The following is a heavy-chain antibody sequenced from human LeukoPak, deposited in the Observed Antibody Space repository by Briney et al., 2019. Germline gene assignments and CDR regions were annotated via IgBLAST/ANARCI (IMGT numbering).Heavy chain of an antibody. CDR1: GYSISSGYY. J-gene: IGHJ4*02. CDR2: IYHSGST. D-gene: IGHD3-22*01. V-gene: IGHV4-38-2*02. CDR3: ARVLYYYDSSGYYGYFDY. Sequence: SETLSLTCTVSGYSISSGYYWGWIRQPPGKGLEWIGSIYHSGSTYYNPSLKSRVTISVDTSKTQFSLKLSSVTAADTAVYYCARVLYYYDSSGYYGYFDYWGQGTLVTVSS.